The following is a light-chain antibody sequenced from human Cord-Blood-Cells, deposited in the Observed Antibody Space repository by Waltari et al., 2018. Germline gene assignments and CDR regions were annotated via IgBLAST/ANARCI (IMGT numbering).Light chain of an antibody. J-gene: IGLJ1*01. CDR2: KAS. CDR3: YSAADNNFV. Sequence: SYELTQPSSVSVSPGQTARNTCSGDVLAKNHARWFQQKPGQAPVLVIYKASERPSGIPERFSGSSSGTTVTLTISGAQVEDEADYYCYSAADNNFVFGTGTKVTVL. V-gene: IGLV3-27*01. CDR1: VLAKNH.